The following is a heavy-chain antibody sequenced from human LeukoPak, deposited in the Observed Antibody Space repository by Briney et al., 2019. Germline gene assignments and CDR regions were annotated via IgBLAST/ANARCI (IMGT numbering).Heavy chain of an antibody. V-gene: IGHV3-23*01. CDR2: ISSSAENT. CDR3: ARDDALFDY. J-gene: IGHJ4*02. Sequence: GGSLRLSCAASGLTFSNYAMNWVRQAPGRGLEWVSSISSSAENTYYADSVKGRFTISRDNSKNTLFLQMNSLRAEDTAVYYCARDDALFDYWGQGTLVTVSS. CDR1: GLTFSNYA.